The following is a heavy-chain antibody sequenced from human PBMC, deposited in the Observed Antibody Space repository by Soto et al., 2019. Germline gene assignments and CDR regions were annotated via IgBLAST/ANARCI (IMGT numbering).Heavy chain of an antibody. CDR3: ARGEVVAATPSYNWFDP. CDR2: ISAYNGNT. Sequence: VSVKVSCKASGYTFTSYGISWVRQAPGQGLEWMGWISAYNGNTNYAQKLQGRVTMTTDTSTSTAYMELRSLRSDDTAVYYCARGEVVAATPSYNWFDPWGQGTLVTVSS. CDR1: GYTFTSYG. D-gene: IGHD2-15*01. V-gene: IGHV1-18*01. J-gene: IGHJ5*02.